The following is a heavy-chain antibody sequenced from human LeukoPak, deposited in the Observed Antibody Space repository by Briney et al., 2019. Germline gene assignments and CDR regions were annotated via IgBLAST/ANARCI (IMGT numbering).Heavy chain of an antibody. CDR1: GGSISSGGYY. J-gene: IGHJ2*01. V-gene: IGHV4-31*03. Sequence: SETLSLTCTVSGGSISSGGYYWSWIRQHPGKGLEWIGYIYYSGSTYYNPSLKSRVTISVDTSKNQFSLKLSSVTAADTAVYYCARDREDGDYWYFDLWGRGTLVTVSS. CDR2: IYYSGST. CDR3: ARDREDGDYWYFDL. D-gene: IGHD4-17*01.